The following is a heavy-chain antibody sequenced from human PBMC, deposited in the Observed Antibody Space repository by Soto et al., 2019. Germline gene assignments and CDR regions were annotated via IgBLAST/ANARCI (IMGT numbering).Heavy chain of an antibody. Sequence: QVQLVQSGAEVKKPGSSVKVSCKASGGTFGSYAISWVRQAPGQGLEWMGGIIPIPGTANYAQKFQGRVSIAADKSTSTAYMELSGLRSEDTAVYYCARSQGSSTSIEINCTSEYGMAGWGQGNTVTVSS. CDR2: IIPIPGTA. D-gene: IGHD2-2*01. CDR3: ARSQGSSTSIEINCTSEYGMAG. J-gene: IGHJ6*02. CDR1: GGTFGSYA. V-gene: IGHV1-69*06.